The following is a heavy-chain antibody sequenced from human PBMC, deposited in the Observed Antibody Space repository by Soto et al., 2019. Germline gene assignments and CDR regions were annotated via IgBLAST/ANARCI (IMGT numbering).Heavy chain of an antibody. D-gene: IGHD4-4*01. J-gene: IGHJ6*02. V-gene: IGHV5-51*01. CDR3: ARHYTMDV. CDR1: GYSFTNYW. Sequence: PGASLKISCQGSGYSFTNYWIGWVRQMPGKGLEWMGNIYPGDSDTRYSPSFQGQVTISADKSINTAYLQWISLKASDTAMYYCARHYTMDVWGQGTTVTVSS. CDR2: IYPGDSDT.